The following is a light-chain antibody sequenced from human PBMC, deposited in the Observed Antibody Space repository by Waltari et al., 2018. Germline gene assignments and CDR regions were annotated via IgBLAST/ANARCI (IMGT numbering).Light chain of an antibody. V-gene: IGLV1-51*01. CDR3: ATWDNSLTAVV. Sequence: QSVLTQPPSVSAAPGQKVTISCPGSSPNLGNYFLSWYHQPPGATPKLLMYDNNKRPSGIPDRFSASKSGTSATLDITGLQIGDEADYYCATWDNSLTAVVFGGGTKLTVL. CDR1: SPNLGNYF. CDR2: DNN. J-gene: IGLJ2*01.